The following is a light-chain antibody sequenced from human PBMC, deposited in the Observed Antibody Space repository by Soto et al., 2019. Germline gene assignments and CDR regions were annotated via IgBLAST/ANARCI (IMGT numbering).Light chain of an antibody. CDR1: QSISSW. CDR3: QQYNNYPLT. CDR2: RAS. Sequence: DIQMTQSPSTLSASVGDRVTITCRASQSISSWLAWYQRKPGKAPNLLIYRASSLESGVPSRFSGSGSGTEFTLTSSSLQLDDFATYYCQQYNNYPLTFGPGTKVDI. J-gene: IGKJ3*01. V-gene: IGKV1-5*03.